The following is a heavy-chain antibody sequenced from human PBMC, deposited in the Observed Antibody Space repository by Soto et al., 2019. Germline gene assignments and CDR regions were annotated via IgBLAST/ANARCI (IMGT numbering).Heavy chain of an antibody. Sequence: VQSGGELTKPGASVKVSCNTSGYTFNTYFITWVRQAPGQGLEWMGWISPHNGNTNYAEKFQGRVTMTADTITKTAYMELRNLRIDDTAVYYCARDTGNSFDYWGQGTPVTVSS. CDR2: ISPHNGNT. CDR1: GYTFNTYF. J-gene: IGHJ4*02. V-gene: IGHV1-18*01. CDR3: ARDTGNSFDY.